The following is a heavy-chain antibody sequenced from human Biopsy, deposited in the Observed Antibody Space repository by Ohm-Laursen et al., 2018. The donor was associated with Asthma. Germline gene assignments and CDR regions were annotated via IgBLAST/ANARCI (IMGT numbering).Heavy chain of an antibody. Sequence: ASVKVSCKSLGGTFNTYVIGWVRQAPGQGLEWMGGINSVIGTTTYPQKFQDRVTITADDSTSTVYMELSSLRSEDTAVYYCARKAGSCISRTCYSLDFWGQGTLVTVS. CDR3: ARKAGSCISRTCYSLDF. D-gene: IGHD2-2*01. J-gene: IGHJ4*02. V-gene: IGHV1-69*13. CDR2: INSVIGTT. CDR1: GGTFNTYV.